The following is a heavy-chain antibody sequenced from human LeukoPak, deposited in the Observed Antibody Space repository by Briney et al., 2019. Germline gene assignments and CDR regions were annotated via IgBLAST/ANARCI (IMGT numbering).Heavy chain of an antibody. CDR3: ARGSECSSTSCHSYWFDP. D-gene: IGHD2-2*01. V-gene: IGHV3-7*01. CDR1: GFTFSSYW. CDR2: IKQDGSEK. Sequence: GGSLRLSCAAPGFTFSSYWMSWVRQAPGKGLEWVANIKQDGSEKYYVDSVKGRFTISRDNAKNSLYLQMNSLRAEDTAVYYCARGSECSSTSCHSYWFDPWGQGTLVTVSS. J-gene: IGHJ5*02.